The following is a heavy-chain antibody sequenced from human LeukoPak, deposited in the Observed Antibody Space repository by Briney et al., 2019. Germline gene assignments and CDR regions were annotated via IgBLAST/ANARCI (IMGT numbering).Heavy chain of an antibody. Sequence: PGGSLRLSCAASGFIFSTYSLNWVRQAPGKGLEWVSYISSTSNDIYYADSVKGRFTISRDNAKNSLYLQMNSLRDEDTAVYYCARVWTYNFGSGTHYTFDYWGQGTLVTVSS. D-gene: IGHD3-10*01. CDR2: ISSTSNDI. V-gene: IGHV3-48*02. CDR3: ARVWTYNFGSGTHYTFDY. J-gene: IGHJ4*02. CDR1: GFIFSTYS.